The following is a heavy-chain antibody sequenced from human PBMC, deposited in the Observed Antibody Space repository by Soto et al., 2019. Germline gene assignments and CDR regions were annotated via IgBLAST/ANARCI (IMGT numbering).Heavy chain of an antibody. CDR3: ARAGINWLDP. D-gene: IGHD6-13*01. Sequence: QVQLVQSGTEVKKPGASVKLSCKASGYVFTSFHMHWVRQAPGQGLEWMGLINPSDGRTEYAQKFQGRVTMTSDTSTNTVYMVLNTLRSEDMAVYYCARAGINWLDPWGQGTPVSVSA. J-gene: IGHJ5*02. CDR1: GYVFTSFH. CDR2: INPSDGRT. V-gene: IGHV1-46*01.